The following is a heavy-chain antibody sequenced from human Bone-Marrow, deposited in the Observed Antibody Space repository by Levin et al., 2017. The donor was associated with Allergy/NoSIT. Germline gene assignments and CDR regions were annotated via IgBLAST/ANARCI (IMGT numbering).Heavy chain of an antibody. CDR1: GFTFSSYA. CDR3: AKAKTTHVVAIDY. D-gene: IGHD2-21*01. J-gene: IGHJ4*02. CDR2: ISGSGGST. V-gene: IGHV3-23*01. Sequence: GESLKISCAASGFTFSSYAMSWVRQAPGKGLEWVSAISGSGGSTYYADSVKGRFTISRDNSKNTLYLQMNSLRAEDTAVYYCAKAKTTHVVAIDYWGQGTLVTVSS.